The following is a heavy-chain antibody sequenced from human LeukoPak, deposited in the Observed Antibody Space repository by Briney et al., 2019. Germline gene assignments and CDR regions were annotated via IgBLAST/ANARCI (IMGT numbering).Heavy chain of an antibody. V-gene: IGHV3-7*01. Sequence: GGSLRLSCAASGFTFSSYWMSWVRQAPGKGLEWVANIKQDGSEKYYVDSVKGRFTISRDNAKNSLYLQMNSLRAEDTAVYYCARDKYGGWYSGSLFDYWGQGTLVTVSS. CDR3: ARDKYGGWYSGSLFDY. CDR1: GFTFSSYW. CDR2: IKQDGSEK. J-gene: IGHJ4*02. D-gene: IGHD6-19*01.